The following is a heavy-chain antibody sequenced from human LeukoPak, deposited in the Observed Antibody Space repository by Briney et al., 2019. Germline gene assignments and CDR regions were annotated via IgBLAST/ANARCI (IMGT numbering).Heavy chain of an antibody. CDR3: AREDYDFWSGYYRWFAH. J-gene: IGHJ5*02. V-gene: IGHV3-30-3*01. D-gene: IGHD3-3*01. CDR1: GFTFSSYA. CDR2: ISYDGSNK. Sequence: GGSLRLSCAASGFTFSSYAMHWVRQAPGKGLEWVAVISYDGSNKYYADSVKGRFTISRDNSKNTLYLQMNSLRAEDTAVYYCAREDYDFWSGYYRWFAHWGQGTLVTVSS.